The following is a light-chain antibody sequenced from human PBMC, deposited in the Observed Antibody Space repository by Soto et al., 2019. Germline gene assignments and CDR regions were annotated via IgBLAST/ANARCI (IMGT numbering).Light chain of an antibody. CDR2: KAS. V-gene: IGKV1-5*03. J-gene: IGKJ1*01. CDR3: QHYNSYSEA. Sequence: EILLTQSPGILSESVGDRVTITCRASQTISSWLAWYQQRPGKAPKLLIYKASTLKSGVPSRFSGSGSGTEFTLTISSLQPDDFATYYCQHYNSYSEAFGQGTKV. CDR1: QTISSW.